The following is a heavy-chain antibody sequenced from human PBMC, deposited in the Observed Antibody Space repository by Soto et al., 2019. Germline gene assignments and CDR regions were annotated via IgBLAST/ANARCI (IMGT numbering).Heavy chain of an antibody. J-gene: IGHJ4*02. V-gene: IGHV4-39*01. D-gene: IGHD3-22*01. CDR2: IYYSGST. CDR1: GGSISSSSYY. Sequence: SETLSLTCTVSGGSISSSSYYWGWIRQPPGKGLEWIGGIYYSGSTYYNPSLKSRVTISVDTSKNQFSLKLSSVTAADTAVYYCARQETITMIVVVITGIDYWGQGTLVTVSS. CDR3: ARQETITMIVVVITGIDY.